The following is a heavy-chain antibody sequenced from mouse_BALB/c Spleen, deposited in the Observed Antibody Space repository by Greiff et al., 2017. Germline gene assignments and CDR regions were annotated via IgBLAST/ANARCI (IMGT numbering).Heavy chain of an antibody. V-gene: IGHV5-12-1*01. D-gene: IGHD2-14*01. Sequence: EVQVVESGGGLVKPGGSLKLSCAASGFAFSSYDMSWVRQTPEKRLEWVAYISSGGGSTYYPDTVKGRFTISRDNAKNTLYLQMSSLKSEDTAMYYCARQGAYRKYYYAMDYWGQGTSVTVSS. CDR1: GFAFSSYD. CDR2: ISSGGGST. CDR3: ARQGAYRKYYYAMDY. J-gene: IGHJ4*01.